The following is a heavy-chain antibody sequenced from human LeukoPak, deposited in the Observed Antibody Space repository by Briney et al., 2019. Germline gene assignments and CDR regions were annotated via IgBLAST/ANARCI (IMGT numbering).Heavy chain of an antibody. CDR2: INPHSGGT. CDR1: GYTFTDYY. D-gene: IGHD6-6*01. Sequence: GASVKVSCKASGYTFTDYYMHWVRQAPGQGLEWMGWINPHSGGTNYAQEFQGRVTMTRDTSISTVYMEVSRLRSDDTAVYYCARDSSYSSSLYYFEYWGQGTLVTVSS. CDR3: ARDSSYSSSLYYFEY. J-gene: IGHJ4*02. V-gene: IGHV1-2*02.